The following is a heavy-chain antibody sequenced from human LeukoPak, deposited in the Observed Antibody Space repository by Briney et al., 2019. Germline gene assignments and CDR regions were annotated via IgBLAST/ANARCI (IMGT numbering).Heavy chain of an antibody. CDR2: IRSKAYGATT. V-gene: IGHV3-49*04. J-gene: IGHJ4*02. D-gene: IGHD3-3*02. Sequence: GGSLRLSCRPSGFTFGDYAMSWVRRAPGKGWEWVGFIRSKAYGATTEYSASVKARFTNSRDHSKSIAYLQMNSLKTGDTAVYYCSRVLAETLAFDYWGQGTLITVSS. CDR3: SRVLAETLAFDY. CDR1: GFTFGDYA.